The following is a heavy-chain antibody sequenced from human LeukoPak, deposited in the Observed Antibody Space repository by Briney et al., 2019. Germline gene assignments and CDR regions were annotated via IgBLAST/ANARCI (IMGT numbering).Heavy chain of an antibody. J-gene: IGHJ4*02. CDR1: GYSISSGYY. D-gene: IGHD6-13*01. CDR2: IYHSGST. V-gene: IGHV4-38-2*02. Sequence: SETLSLTCTVSGYSISSGYYWGWIRQPPGKGLEWIGSIYHSGSTYYNPSLKSRVTISVDTSKNQFSLKLSSVTAADTAVYYCARQGAAAGTGSDYWGRGTLVTVSS. CDR3: ARQGAAAGTGSDY.